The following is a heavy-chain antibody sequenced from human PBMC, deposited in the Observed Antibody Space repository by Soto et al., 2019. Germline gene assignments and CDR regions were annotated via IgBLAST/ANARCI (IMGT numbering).Heavy chain of an antibody. Sequence: GASVKVSCKASGGTFSSDAVSWVRQAPGQGREWMGGLIPILGTTHYAQKFQGRVTITADESTNTAYMELSSLRSDDTAVYYCARFSTVVSTYRGYYYGMDVWGQGXTVTVSS. CDR2: LIPILGTT. CDR3: ARFSTVVSTYRGYYYGMDV. J-gene: IGHJ6*02. V-gene: IGHV1-69*13. CDR1: GGTFSSDA. D-gene: IGHD4-17*01.